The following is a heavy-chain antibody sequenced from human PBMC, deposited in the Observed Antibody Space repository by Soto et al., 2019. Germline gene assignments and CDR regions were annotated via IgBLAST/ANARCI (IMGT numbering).Heavy chain of an antibody. CDR3: ARALASSWYYFDY. CDR1: GFTVSSNY. Sequence: EVQLVETGGGLIQPGGSLRLSCAASGFTVSSNYMSWVRQAPGRGLEWVSVIYSGGSTYYADSVKGRFTISREISKNTLYLQMNSLRAEDTAVYYCARALASSWYYFDYWGQGTLVTVSS. D-gene: IGHD6-13*01. J-gene: IGHJ4*02. V-gene: IGHV3-53*02. CDR2: IYSGGST.